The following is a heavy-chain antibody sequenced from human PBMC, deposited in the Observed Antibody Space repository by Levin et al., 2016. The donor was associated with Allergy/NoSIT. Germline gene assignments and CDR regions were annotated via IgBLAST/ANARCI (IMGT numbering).Heavy chain of an antibody. CDR1: GFTFSSSG. J-gene: IGHJ4*02. Sequence: GGSLRLSCAASGFTFSSSGMHWVRQAPGKGLEWVAILSHDGSNNYYADSVKGRFTISRDNSKNTLYLQMNSLRAEDTAVYYCAKDRSGMVTAVGGFDYWGQGTLVTVSS. CDR3: AKDRSGMVTAVGGFDY. CDR2: LSHDGSNN. D-gene: IGHD2-21*02. V-gene: IGHV3-30*18.